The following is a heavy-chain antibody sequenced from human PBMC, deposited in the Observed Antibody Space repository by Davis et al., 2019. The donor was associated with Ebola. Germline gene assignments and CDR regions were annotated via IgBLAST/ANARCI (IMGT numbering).Heavy chain of an antibody. CDR3: ARAAAAPLNWFDP. J-gene: IGHJ5*02. CDR2: IYHSGST. D-gene: IGHD6-13*01. CDR1: GGSISSSNW. Sequence: LETLSLTCAVSGGSISSSNWWSWVRQHPGKGLEWIGEIYHSGSTNYNPSLKIRVTISVDKSKNHFSLKLSSVTAADTAVYYCARAAAAPLNWFDPWGQGTLVTVSS. V-gene: IGHV4-4*02.